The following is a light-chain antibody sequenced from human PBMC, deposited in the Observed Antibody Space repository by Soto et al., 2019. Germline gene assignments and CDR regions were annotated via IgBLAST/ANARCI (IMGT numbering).Light chain of an antibody. Sequence: QSVLTQPPSLSAAPGQKVSISCSGNNSLIRIYFVAWYQHLPGAAPKLLIYGDNDRPSGIPGQFSGSKSGTSATLVITGLQTGDEDDYYCAAWVSGLRAVVFGGGTKLTVL. J-gene: IGLJ3*02. V-gene: IGLV1-51*01. CDR1: NSLIRIYF. CDR2: GDN. CDR3: AAWVSGLRAVV.